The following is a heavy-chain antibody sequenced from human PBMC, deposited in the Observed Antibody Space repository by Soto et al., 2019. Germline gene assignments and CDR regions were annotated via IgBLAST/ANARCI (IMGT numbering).Heavy chain of an antibody. V-gene: IGHV3-11*01. CDR1: GFSINDYY. CDR3: ATALEPYYRNHYFDGFDV. Sequence: QVQLVESGGDLVKPGGSLRLSCAASGFSINDYYMSWVRQAPGKGLEWVAYISSSGGTIYYVDSVRGRFTISRDDAKNSLNLQMTSLRADDTALYFCATALEPYYRNHYFDGFDVWGQGTMVTVSS. J-gene: IGHJ3*01. D-gene: IGHD1-1*01. CDR2: ISSSGGTI.